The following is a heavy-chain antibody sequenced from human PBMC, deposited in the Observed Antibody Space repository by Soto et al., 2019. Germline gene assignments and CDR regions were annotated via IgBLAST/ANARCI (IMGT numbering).Heavy chain of an antibody. CDR1: GFTFSPYA. CDR3: ARDLGSGNDY. J-gene: IGHJ4*02. Sequence: QVQLVESGGGVVQPGRSLRVSCAASGFTFSPYAMHWVRQAPGKGLEWVAIISYDGSNKYYADSVRGRFTISRDNSKNTLDLQMSSLRAEDTAVYYCARDLGSGNDYWGQGTLVTVSS. V-gene: IGHV3-30-3*01. CDR2: ISYDGSNK. D-gene: IGHD2-15*01.